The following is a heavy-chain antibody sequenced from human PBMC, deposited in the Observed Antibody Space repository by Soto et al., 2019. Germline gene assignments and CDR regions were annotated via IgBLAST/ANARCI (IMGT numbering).Heavy chain of an antibody. CDR2: ISGSGGST. CDR1: GFTFSSYA. J-gene: IGHJ6*02. CDR3: AKYTLYYYYGMDV. V-gene: IGHV3-23*01. Sequence: EVQLLESGGGLVQPGGSLRLSCAASGFTFSSYAMSWVRQAPGKGLEWVSAISGSGGSTYYADSVKGRFTISRDNSKNTLYLQMKSLRAEDTAVYYCAKYTLYYYYGMDVWGQGTTVTVSS. D-gene: IGHD2-2*02.